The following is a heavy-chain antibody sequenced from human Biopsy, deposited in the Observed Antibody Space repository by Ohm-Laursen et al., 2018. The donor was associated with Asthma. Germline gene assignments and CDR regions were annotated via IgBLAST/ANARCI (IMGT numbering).Heavy chain of an antibody. CDR3: AREGVAGTHIED. Sequence: RSPGLPCAASRFTHEKDWGPPAPGKGGGGGGGISYDGSSIYYADSVKGRFTISRDNSKNTLSLQMNSLTAEDTAVYYCAREGVAGTHIEDWGQGTLVTVSS. CDR1: RFTHE. V-gene: IGHV3-30-3*01. D-gene: IGHD6-19*01. CDR2: ISYDGSSI. J-gene: IGHJ4*02.